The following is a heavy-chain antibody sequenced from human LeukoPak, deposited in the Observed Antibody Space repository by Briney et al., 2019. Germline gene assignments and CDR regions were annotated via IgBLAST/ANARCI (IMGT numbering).Heavy chain of an antibody. D-gene: IGHD5-18*01. CDR1: GFTFSDYY. Sequence: GGSLRLSCAASGFTFSDYYMSWIRQAPGKGLEWVSYISSSGSTIYYADSVKGRFTISRDNAKNSLYLQMNSPRAEDTAVYYCARVGYSYGLHIIDPWGQGTLVTVSS. CDR2: ISSSGSTI. CDR3: ARVGYSYGLHIIDP. J-gene: IGHJ5*02. V-gene: IGHV3-11*01.